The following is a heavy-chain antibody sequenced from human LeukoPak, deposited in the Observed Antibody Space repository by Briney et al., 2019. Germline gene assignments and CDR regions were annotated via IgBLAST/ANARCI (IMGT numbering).Heavy chain of an antibody. Sequence: SETLSLTCTVSGDSISTYYWSWIRQPLGKGLEWIGCICNSGGTNYNPSLKSRVTISVDTSKNQFSLNLSSVTAADTAVYYCAKTGRPNNSGWYRWFDPWGQGTLVTVSS. D-gene: IGHD6-19*01. CDR2: ICNSGGT. J-gene: IGHJ5*02. CDR1: GDSISTYY. V-gene: IGHV4-4*09. CDR3: AKTGRPNNSGWYRWFDP.